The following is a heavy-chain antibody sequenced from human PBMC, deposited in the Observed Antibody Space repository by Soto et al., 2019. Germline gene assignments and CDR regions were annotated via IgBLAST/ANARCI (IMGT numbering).Heavy chain of an antibody. CDR2: ISAAGDP. D-gene: IGHD1-1*01. Sequence: EVQLVESGGGLVQPGGSLRLSCEASGFTFRNYDMHWVRQGTGKGLEWVSGISAAGDPDYADSVEGRFTISRENAQNSFFLQMNRPRVGDPAVYYRARTDRDFYGLDVWGPGTTVIVSS. J-gene: IGHJ6*02. V-gene: IGHV3-13*05. CDR1: GFTFRNYD. CDR3: ARTDRDFYGLDV.